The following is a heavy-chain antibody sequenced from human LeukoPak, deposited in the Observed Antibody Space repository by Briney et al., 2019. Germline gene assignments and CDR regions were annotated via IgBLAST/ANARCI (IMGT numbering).Heavy chain of an antibody. CDR1: GFTFSSYG. CDR3: AKESDYYYYMDV. Sequence: PGGSLRLSCAASGFTFSSYGMHWVRQAPGKGLEWVAFIRYDGSNKYYADSVKGRFTISRDNSKNTLYLQMNSLRAEGTAVYYCAKESDYYYYMDVWGKGATVTVSS. J-gene: IGHJ6*03. CDR2: IRYDGSNK. V-gene: IGHV3-30*02.